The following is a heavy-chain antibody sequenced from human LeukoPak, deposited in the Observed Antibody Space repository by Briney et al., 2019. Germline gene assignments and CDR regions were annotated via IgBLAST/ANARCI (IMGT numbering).Heavy chain of an antibody. D-gene: IGHD3-22*01. Sequence: GGSLRLSCSASGFTLSSYWMHWVRQAPGKGLVWVSRINTDGSSTNYADSVKGRFTVSRDNAKNTLYLQMNSLRAEDTAVYYCARALYDSSGYYSHFDYWGQGTLVTVSS. J-gene: IGHJ4*02. CDR1: GFTLSSYW. CDR3: ARALYDSSGYYSHFDY. CDR2: INTDGSST. V-gene: IGHV3-74*01.